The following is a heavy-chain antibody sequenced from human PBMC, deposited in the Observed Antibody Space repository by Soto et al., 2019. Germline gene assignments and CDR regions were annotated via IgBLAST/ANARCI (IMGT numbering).Heavy chain of an antibody. CDR2: INAGNGNT. Sequence: QVQLVQSGAEVKKPGASVKVSCKASGYTFTSYAMHWVRQAPGQRLEWMGWINAGNGNTKYSQKFQGRVTITRDTSASTAYMELSSVRSEDTAVYYCARDPVFYDILTGQFYYYYYMDVWGKGTTVTVSS. CDR3: ARDPVFYDILTGQFYYYYYMDV. V-gene: IGHV1-3*01. D-gene: IGHD3-9*01. J-gene: IGHJ6*03. CDR1: GYTFTSYA.